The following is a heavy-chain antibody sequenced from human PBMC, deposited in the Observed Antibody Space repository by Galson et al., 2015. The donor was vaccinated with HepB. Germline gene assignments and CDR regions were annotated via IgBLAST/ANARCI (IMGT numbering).Heavy chain of an antibody. CDR2: TYYRSKWYN. V-gene: IGHV6-1*01. CDR1: GDSVSSNSAA. D-gene: IGHD1-26*01. J-gene: IGHJ5*02. Sequence: CAISGDSVSSNSAAWIWIRQSPSRGLEWLGRTYYRSKWYNDNAVSVRSRITINPDTSNNQFSLQLNSVTPEDTAVYYCARVQVGAGKNWFDPWGQGTLVTVSP. CDR3: ARVQVGAGKNWFDP.